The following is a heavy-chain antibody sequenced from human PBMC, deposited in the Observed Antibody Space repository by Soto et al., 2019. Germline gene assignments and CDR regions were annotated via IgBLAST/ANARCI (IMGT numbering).Heavy chain of an antibody. CDR3: TTAKYGSGSYGVLYGMDV. J-gene: IGHJ6*02. V-gene: IGHV3-15*01. CDR2: IKSKTDGGTT. CDR1: GFTFSNAW. Sequence: PGGSLRLSCAASGFTFSNAWMSWVRQAPGKGLEWVGRIKSKTDGGTTDYAAPVKGRFTISRDDSKNTLYLQMNSLKTEDTAVYYCTTAKYGSGSYGVLYGMDVWGQGTTVTVSS. D-gene: IGHD3-10*01.